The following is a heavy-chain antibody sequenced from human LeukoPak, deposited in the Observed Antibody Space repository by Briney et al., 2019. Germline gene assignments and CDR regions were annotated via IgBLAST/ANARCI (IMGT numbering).Heavy chain of an antibody. D-gene: IGHD3-22*01. Sequence: GGSLRLSCAASGFTFSDYCMSWIRQAPGKGLEWVSYISSSGSTIYYADSVKGRFTISRDNAKNSLYLQMNSLRAEDTAVYYCAGRYDSSGYPLHWGQGTPVTVSS. J-gene: IGHJ4*02. CDR2: ISSSGSTI. V-gene: IGHV3-11*01. CDR3: AGRYDSSGYPLH. CDR1: GFTFSDYC.